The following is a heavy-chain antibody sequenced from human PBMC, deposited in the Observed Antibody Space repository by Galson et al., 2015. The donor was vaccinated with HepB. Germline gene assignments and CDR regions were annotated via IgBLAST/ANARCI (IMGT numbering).Heavy chain of an antibody. Sequence: CAISGDSVSSISAAWNWIRQSPSRGLEWLGRTYYRSKWYNDYALSVKSRITINPDTSKNQFSLQLNSVTPEDTAVYYCARWDIVGPSHPFFFEYWGQGTPVTVSS. V-gene: IGHV6-1*01. CDR2: TYYRSKWYN. CDR1: GDSVSSISAA. CDR3: ARWDIVGPSHPFFFEY. D-gene: IGHD5-12*01. J-gene: IGHJ4*02.